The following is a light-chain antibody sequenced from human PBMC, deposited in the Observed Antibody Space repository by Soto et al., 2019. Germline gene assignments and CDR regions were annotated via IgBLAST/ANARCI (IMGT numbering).Light chain of an antibody. J-gene: IGLJ2*01. CDR3: AAWDDSLNGHVV. Sequence: QSVLTQPPSASGTPGQRVTISCSGNSSNIGSNTVNWYQQLPGTAPKLLIYSNNQRPSGVPDRFSGSKSGTSASLAISGLQSEDEADYYCAAWDDSLNGHVVFGGGTKLTVL. V-gene: IGLV1-44*01. CDR2: SNN. CDR1: SSNIGSNT.